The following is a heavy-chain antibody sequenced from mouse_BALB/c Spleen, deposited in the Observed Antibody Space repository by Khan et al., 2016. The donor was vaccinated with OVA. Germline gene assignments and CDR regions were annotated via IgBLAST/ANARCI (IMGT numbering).Heavy chain of an antibody. CDR1: GYSFTSYW. J-gene: IGHJ2*01. V-gene: IGHV1-5*01. Sequence: EVQLQESGTVLARPGASVKMSCKVSGYSFTSYWMHWVKQRPGQGLEWIGAIYPGNSDTRYNQKFKGKAKLTAVTSASTAYMELSSLTNEDSAVYYCTVSYDSYYFDYWGQGTILTVSA. CDR3: TVSYDSYYFDY. CDR2: IYPGNSDT. D-gene: IGHD2-4*01.